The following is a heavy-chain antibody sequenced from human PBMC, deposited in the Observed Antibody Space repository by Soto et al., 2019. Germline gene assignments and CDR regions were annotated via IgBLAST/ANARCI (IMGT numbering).Heavy chain of an antibody. J-gene: IGHJ6*02. Sequence: QVQLVQSGAEVKKPGSSVKVACEASGGTFSSYAISWVRHAPGQGLEWMGGIIPIFGTADYAQKFQGRVTITADESTSTAYMELSSLRSEDTAVYYCASIRANTYYYGMDVWGQGTTVTVSS. CDR3: ASIRANTYYYGMDV. CDR1: GGTFSSYA. V-gene: IGHV1-69*12. CDR2: IIPIFGTA. D-gene: IGHD3-10*01.